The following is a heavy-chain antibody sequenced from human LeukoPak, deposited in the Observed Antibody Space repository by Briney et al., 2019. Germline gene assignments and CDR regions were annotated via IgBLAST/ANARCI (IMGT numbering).Heavy chain of an antibody. V-gene: IGHV4-61*02. CDR2: IYTSGST. CDR3: ARDNGSGWYSVPNWFDP. J-gene: IGHJ5*02. Sequence: SETLSLTCTVSGGSLSSGSYYWSWIRQPAGKGLEWIGRIYTSGSTNYNPSLKSRVTISVDTSKNQFSLKLSSVTAADTAVYYCARDNGSGWYSVPNWFDPWGQGTLVTVSS. D-gene: IGHD6-19*01. CDR1: GGSLSSGSYY.